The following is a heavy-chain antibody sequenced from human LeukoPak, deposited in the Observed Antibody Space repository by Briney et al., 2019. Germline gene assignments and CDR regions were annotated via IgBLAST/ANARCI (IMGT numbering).Heavy chain of an antibody. Sequence: GGSLRLSCSASGFTFSSYAMHWVRQAPGKGLEYVSAISSNGGNTYYADSVKGRFTISRDNSKNTLDLQMSSLRAEDTTVYYCVKDHDRNWNDKGYFDYWGQGTLVTVSS. J-gene: IGHJ4*02. V-gene: IGHV3-64D*09. CDR2: ISSNGGNT. CDR3: VKDHDRNWNDKGYFDY. D-gene: IGHD1-1*01. CDR1: GFTFSSYA.